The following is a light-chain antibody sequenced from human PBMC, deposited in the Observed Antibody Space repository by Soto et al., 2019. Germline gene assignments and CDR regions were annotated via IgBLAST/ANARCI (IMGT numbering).Light chain of an antibody. Sequence: MTQSPSPLPASGAVTVTTTSXASQSVSSDLAWYHQKPGQAPRLLIYGASTRATGIPARFSGSASGTEFTLTISSLQPDDFATYYCQQYDNYPLSFGGGTEVDIK. V-gene: IGKV3-15*01. CDR2: GAS. CDR3: QQYDNYPLS. J-gene: IGKJ4*01. CDR1: QSVSSD.